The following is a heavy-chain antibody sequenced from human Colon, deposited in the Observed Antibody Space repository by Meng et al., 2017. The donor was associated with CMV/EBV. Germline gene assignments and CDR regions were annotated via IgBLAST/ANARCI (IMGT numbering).Heavy chain of an antibody. Sequence: GGSLRLSCQVSGHTSTNYWIGWVRQKPGKGLEWMGVIYPRDSDTIYSPSFEGQVTISADNSINTAYLQWTSLKASDTAMYYCARSSSSFFDYWGQGTLVTVSS. CDR2: IYPRDSDT. D-gene: IGHD6-13*01. CDR3: ARSSSSFFDY. CDR1: GHTSTNYW. V-gene: IGHV5-51*01. J-gene: IGHJ4*02.